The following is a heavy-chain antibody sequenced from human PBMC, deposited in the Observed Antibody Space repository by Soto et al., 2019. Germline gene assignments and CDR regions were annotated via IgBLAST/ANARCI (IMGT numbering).Heavy chain of an antibody. J-gene: IGHJ2*01. CDR1: GYNFISYW. CDR3: ARQITGKEILTGSRYRYLDL. CDR2: IFPGDSDT. D-gene: IGHD1-20*01. V-gene: IGHV5-51*01. Sequence: VESLNISCKASGYNFISYWIGWARQMPGGDLEWVAMIFPGDSDTTYSPSFQGRVSVSVDKSSTSAYMHWSGLTASDSGIYYCARQITGKEILTGSRYRYLDLGGRGTRVTVYS.